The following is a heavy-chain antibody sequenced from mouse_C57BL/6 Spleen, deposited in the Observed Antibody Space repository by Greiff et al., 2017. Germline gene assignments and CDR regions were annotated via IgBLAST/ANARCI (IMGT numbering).Heavy chain of an antibody. CDR2: ILPGSGST. CDR1: GYTFTGYW. D-gene: IGHD1-1*01. J-gene: IGHJ4*01. V-gene: IGHV1-9*01. Sequence: VQLQQSGAELMKPGASVKLSCKATGYTFTGYWIEWVKQRPGHGLEWIGEILPGSGSTYYNEKFKGKATFNADTSSNTAYMQLSSLTTEDSAIYYCARKGYGKGYAMAYWGQGTSVTVSS. CDR3: ARKGYGKGYAMAY.